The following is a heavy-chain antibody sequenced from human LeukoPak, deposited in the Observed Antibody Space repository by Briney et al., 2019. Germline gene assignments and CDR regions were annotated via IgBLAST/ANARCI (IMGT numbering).Heavy chain of an antibody. CDR2: IRDDGTTA. J-gene: IGHJ4*02. CDR3: HPLAYVTN. CDR1: GYNFGGRW. Sequence: PGGSLRLSCAVYGYNFGGRWMHWVCQAPGKGLVWVAVIRDDGTTANYADSVKGRFTASRDDAKNTVYLQMGSLRAEDTAVYYCHPLAYVTNWGQGTLVTVSS. D-gene: IGHD2-8*01. V-gene: IGHV3-74*01.